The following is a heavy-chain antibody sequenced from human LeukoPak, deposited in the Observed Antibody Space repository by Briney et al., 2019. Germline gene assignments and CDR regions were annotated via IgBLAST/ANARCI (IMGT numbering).Heavy chain of an antibody. D-gene: IGHD6-19*01. J-gene: IGHJ4*02. Sequence: SETLSLTCTVSGGSISSYYWSWIRQPPGKGLEWIGYIYYSGSTNYNPSLKSRVTISVDTSKNQFSLKLSSVTAADTAMYYCARGQRYSSGWYPFDYWGQGTLVTVSS. CDR1: GGSISSYY. CDR3: ARGQRYSSGWYPFDY. CDR2: IYYSGST. V-gene: IGHV4-59*01.